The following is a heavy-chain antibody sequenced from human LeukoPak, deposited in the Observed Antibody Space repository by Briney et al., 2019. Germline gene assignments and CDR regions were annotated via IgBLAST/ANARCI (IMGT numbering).Heavy chain of an antibody. V-gene: IGHV3-49*03. D-gene: IGHD1-26*01. CDR1: GFTLGDYT. Sequence: GGSLRLSCPASGFTLGDYTMSWFRQARGKGREWVGFIRRKDYGGTTEYAASVKGRFTISRDHYKSIVYLQMNSLRSEDTSVYYCTRGVVGAIGYEFDYWGEGTLVTVSS. J-gene: IGHJ4*02. CDR3: TRGVVGAIGYEFDY. CDR2: IRRKDYGGTT.